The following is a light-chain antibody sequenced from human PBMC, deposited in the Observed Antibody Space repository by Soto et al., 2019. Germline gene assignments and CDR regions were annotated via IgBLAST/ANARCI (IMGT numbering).Light chain of an antibody. CDR1: QSVSTTY. V-gene: IGKV3-20*01. Sequence: EIVLTQSPGTLSLSPGERATLSCRASQSVSTTYLAWYQQKPGQAPSLLIYAASSRATGIPDRFSGSGSGPDFTLTISRLEPEDFAVYYCQQYDNSPPRYTFGQGTKLDIK. CDR3: QQYDNSPPRYT. J-gene: IGKJ2*01. CDR2: AAS.